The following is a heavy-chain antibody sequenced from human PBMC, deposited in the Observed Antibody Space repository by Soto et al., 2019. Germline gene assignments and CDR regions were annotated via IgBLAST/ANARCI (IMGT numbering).Heavy chain of an antibody. CDR1: GFTFSSYA. Sequence: QVQLVESGGGVAQPGRSLRLSCAASGFTFSSYAMHWVRQAPGKGLEWVGVISYDGSNKYYADSVKGRFTISRDNSKNPQHRQMNSLRAEDTAVYYCARISGGTAWYERRGGATNIDYWGQGTLVTVSS. D-gene: IGHD6-19*01. V-gene: IGHV3-30-3*01. CDR3: ARISGGTAWYERRGGATNIDY. CDR2: ISYDGSNK. J-gene: IGHJ4*02.